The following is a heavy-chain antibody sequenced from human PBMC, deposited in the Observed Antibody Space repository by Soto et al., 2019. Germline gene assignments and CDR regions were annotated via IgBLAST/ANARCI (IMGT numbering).Heavy chain of an antibody. CDR2: IIPIFGTA. CDR3: ARGASDSSGYYYQNAEYFQH. J-gene: IGHJ1*01. Sequence: SVKVSCKASGGTFSSYAISWVRQAPGQGLEWMGGIIPIFGTANYAQKFQGRVTITADESTSTAYMELSSLRSEDTAVYYCARGASDSSGYYYQNAEYFQHWGQGTLVTVSS. V-gene: IGHV1-69*13. CDR1: GGTFSSYA. D-gene: IGHD3-22*01.